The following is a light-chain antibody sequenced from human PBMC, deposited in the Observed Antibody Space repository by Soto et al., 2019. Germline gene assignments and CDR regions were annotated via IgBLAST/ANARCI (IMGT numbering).Light chain of an antibody. CDR3: CSDAGNSEV. V-gene: IGLV2-23*02. CDR1: SGDVGGYNL. J-gene: IGLJ1*01. CDR2: EVT. Sequence: QSALTQPASVSGSPGQSITIPCTRTSGDVGGYNLVSWYQQHPGKAPKLMIYEVTERPSGVSNRFSGSKSGNTASLTISGLQPDDEADYYCCSDAGNSEVFGTGNKVTVL.